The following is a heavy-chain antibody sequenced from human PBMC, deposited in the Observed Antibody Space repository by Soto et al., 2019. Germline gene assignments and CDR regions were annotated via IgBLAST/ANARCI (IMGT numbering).Heavy chain of an antibody. Sequence: EVQLVESGGGLVKPGRSLRLSCTASGFTFGDYAMSWFRQAPGKGLEWVGLIRSKAYGGTTEYAASVKGRFTISRDDSKSIAYLQMNSLKTEDTAVYYCTRDVYEGRRYSRSLGFDPWGQGTLVTVSS. CDR2: IRSKAYGGTT. CDR3: TRDVYEGRRYSRSLGFDP. J-gene: IGHJ5*02. V-gene: IGHV3-49*05. D-gene: IGHD1-26*01. CDR1: GFTFGDYA.